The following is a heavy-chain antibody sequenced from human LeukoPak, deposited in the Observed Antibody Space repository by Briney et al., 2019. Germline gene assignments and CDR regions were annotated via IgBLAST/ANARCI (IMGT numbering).Heavy chain of an antibody. J-gene: IGHJ6*02. CDR1: GFTVSSNY. CDR2: IYSDGST. CDR3: AKDDIVVVPAARVPYYYYGMDV. V-gene: IGHV3-53*01. Sequence: GGSLRLSCAASGFTVSSNYMSWVRQAPGKGLEWVSVIYSDGSTYYADSVKGRFTISRDNSKNTLYLQMNSLRAEDTAVYYCAKDDIVVVPAARVPYYYYGMDVWGQGTTVTVSS. D-gene: IGHD2-2*01.